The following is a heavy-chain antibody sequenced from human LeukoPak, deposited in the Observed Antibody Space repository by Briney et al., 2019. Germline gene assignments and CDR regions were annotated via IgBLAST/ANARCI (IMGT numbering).Heavy chain of an antibody. D-gene: IGHD3-3*01. Sequence: GGSLRLSCVVSGFTFSSYSMNWVRQAPGKGLEWVSSISSSSSYIYYADSVKGRFTISRDNAKNSLYLQMNSLRAEDTAVYYCARLTSPFGVVPTGGLNWFDPWGQGTLVTVSS. CDR2: ISSSSSYI. J-gene: IGHJ5*02. CDR3: ARLTSPFGVVPTGGLNWFDP. V-gene: IGHV3-21*01. CDR1: GFTFSSYS.